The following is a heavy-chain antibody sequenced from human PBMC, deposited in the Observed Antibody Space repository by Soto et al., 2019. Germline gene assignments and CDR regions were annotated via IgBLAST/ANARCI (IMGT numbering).Heavy chain of an antibody. CDR1: GFTFCDYA. Sequence: GGSLRLSCTASGFTFCDYAMIWFRHSPGKGLEWVGFIRSKAYGGTTEYAASVKGRFTISRDDSKSIAYLQMNSLKTEDTAVYYCTRDGCSGGSCYPPGTYDAFDIWGQGTMVTVSS. CDR2: IRSKAYGGTT. CDR3: TRDGCSGGSCYPPGTYDAFDI. J-gene: IGHJ3*02. D-gene: IGHD2-15*01. V-gene: IGHV3-49*03.